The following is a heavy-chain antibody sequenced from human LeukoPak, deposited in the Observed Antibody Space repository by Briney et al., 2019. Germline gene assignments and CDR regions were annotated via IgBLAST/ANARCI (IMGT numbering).Heavy chain of an antibody. V-gene: IGHV3-7*01. D-gene: IGHD1-26*01. CDR3: AKGATALYYFDY. Sequence: GGSLRLSCAASGFTFSSYWMSWVRQAPGKGLEWVANIKRDGSEKYYVDSVKGRFTISRDNAKNSLYLQMNSLRAEDTAVYYCAKGATALYYFDYWGQGTLVTVSS. CDR2: IKRDGSEK. CDR1: GFTFSSYW. J-gene: IGHJ4*02.